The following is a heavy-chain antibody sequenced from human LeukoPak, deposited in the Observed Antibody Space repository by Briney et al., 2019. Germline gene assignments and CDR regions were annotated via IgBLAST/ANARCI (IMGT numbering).Heavy chain of an antibody. CDR3: ARDCPSSKDYDFWSGYSLGSYYYYMDV. V-gene: IGHV4-4*07. CDR2: IYTSGST. CDR1: GGSISSYY. D-gene: IGHD3-3*01. Sequence: SETLSLTCTVSGGSISSYYWIWIRQPAGKELEWIGRIYTSGSTNYNPSLKSRVTISVDKSKNQFSLKLSSVTAADTAVYYCARDCPSSKDYDFWSGYSLGSYYYYMDVWGKGTTVPVSS. J-gene: IGHJ6*03.